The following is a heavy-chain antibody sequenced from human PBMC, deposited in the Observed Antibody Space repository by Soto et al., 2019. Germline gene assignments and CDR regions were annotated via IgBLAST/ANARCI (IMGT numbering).Heavy chain of an antibody. J-gene: IGHJ6*02. Sequence: GESLKISCVGSVFSVSRYGVGWVRQVPGKGLEWMGVIHPGDSDTIYSPSFQGQVTISADKSISTAYLQWSSLKASDTAMYYCTLSYGDSYYYYYGMDVWGQGTTVTVSS. CDR1: VFSVSRYG. CDR3: TLSYGDSYYYYYGMDV. D-gene: IGHD4-17*01. CDR2: IHPGDSDT. V-gene: IGHV5-51*01.